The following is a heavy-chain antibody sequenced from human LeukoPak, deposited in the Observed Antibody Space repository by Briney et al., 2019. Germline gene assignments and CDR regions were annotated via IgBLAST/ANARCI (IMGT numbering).Heavy chain of an antibody. CDR1: GFTFSSYA. Sequence: GGSLRLSCAASGFTFSSYAMSWVRQAPGKGLEWVSAISGSGGSTYYADSVKGRFTISRVNSKNTLYLQMNSLRAEDTAVYYCAKADSKLAYCGGDCYSWGQGTLVTVSS. V-gene: IGHV3-23*01. J-gene: IGHJ4*02. CDR3: AKADSKLAYCGGDCYS. CDR2: ISGSGGST. D-gene: IGHD2-21*01.